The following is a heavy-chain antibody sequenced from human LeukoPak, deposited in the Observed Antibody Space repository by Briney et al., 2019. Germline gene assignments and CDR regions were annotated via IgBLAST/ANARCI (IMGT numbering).Heavy chain of an antibody. D-gene: IGHD6-19*01. Sequence: PSETLSLTCTVSGGSISSSSYYWGWIRQPPGKGLEWIGTIYYSGISYYNPSLKNRVTISVDTSENQFSLKLSSVTAADTAVYYCARHAREQWLVNYYYYYMDVWGKGTTVTISS. CDR1: GGSISSSSYY. CDR2: IYYSGIS. V-gene: IGHV4-39*01. CDR3: ARHAREQWLVNYYYYYMDV. J-gene: IGHJ6*03.